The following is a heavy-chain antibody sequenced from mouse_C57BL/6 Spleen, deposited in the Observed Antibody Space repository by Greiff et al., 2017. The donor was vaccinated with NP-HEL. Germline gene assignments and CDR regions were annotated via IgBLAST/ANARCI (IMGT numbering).Heavy chain of an antibody. CDR3: AGDGYGYYFDY. CDR2: IYPGDGDT. D-gene: IGHD2-3*01. V-gene: IGHV1-82*01. CDR1: GYAFSSSW. Sequence: ESGPELVKPGASVKISCKASGYAFSSSWMNWVKQRPGKGLEWIGRIYPGDGDTNYNGKFKGKATLTADKSSSTAYMQLSSLTSEDSAVYFCAGDGYGYYFDYWGQGTTLTVSS. J-gene: IGHJ2*01.